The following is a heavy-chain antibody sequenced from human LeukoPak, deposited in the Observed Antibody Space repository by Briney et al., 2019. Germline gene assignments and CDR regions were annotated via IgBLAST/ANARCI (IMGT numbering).Heavy chain of an antibody. J-gene: IGHJ3*02. D-gene: IGHD3-22*01. Sequence: SETLSLTCTVSGGSISSGDYYWSWIRQPPGKGLAWIGYIYYSGSTYYNPSLKSRVTISVDTSKNQFSLKLSSVTAADTAVYYCARGADDSSGYYPEAFDIWGQGTMVTVSS. CDR2: IYYSGST. CDR3: ARGADDSSGYYPEAFDI. CDR1: GGSISSGDYY. V-gene: IGHV4-30-4*01.